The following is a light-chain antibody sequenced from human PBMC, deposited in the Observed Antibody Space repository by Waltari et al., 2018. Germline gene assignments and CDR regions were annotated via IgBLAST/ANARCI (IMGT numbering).Light chain of an antibody. CDR3: LVSYSGALWV. Sequence: QAVVTQEPSLTVSPGGTVTLPCGSRSGPVTRGHYPYWFQQKPGQAPRTLIYDTRNKHSWTPARFSGSLLGGKAALTLSGAQPDDEATYYCLVSYSGALWVFGGGTKLTVL. V-gene: IGLV7-46*01. CDR1: SGPVTRGHY. J-gene: IGLJ3*02. CDR2: DTR.